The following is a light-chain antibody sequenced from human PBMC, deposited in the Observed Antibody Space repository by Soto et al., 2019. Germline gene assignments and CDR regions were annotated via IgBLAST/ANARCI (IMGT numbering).Light chain of an antibody. CDR3: QQYNSYSRT. V-gene: IGKV1-5*03. CDR2: KAS. Sequence: DIQMTQSPSTLSASVGDRVTITCRASQSISSWLAWYQQKPGKSPKLLIYKASSLESGVPSRFSGSGSGTEFTITISSLKADDFATYYCQQYNSYSRTFGQGTKVEIK. CDR1: QSISSW. J-gene: IGKJ1*01.